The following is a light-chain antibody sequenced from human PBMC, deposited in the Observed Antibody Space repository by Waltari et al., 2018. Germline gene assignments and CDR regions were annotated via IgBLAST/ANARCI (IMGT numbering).Light chain of an antibody. V-gene: IGKV1D-12*01. CDR3: MQPLQTPWT. Sequence: DIQMTQSPSSVSASVGDTVTITCRASQDISNQLTWYQQKPGKAPKFLIYDASTLESGVPSRFSGSGSGTDFTLKISRVEADDVGVYYCMQPLQTPWTFGQGTKVEIK. J-gene: IGKJ1*01. CDR1: QDISNQ. CDR2: DAS.